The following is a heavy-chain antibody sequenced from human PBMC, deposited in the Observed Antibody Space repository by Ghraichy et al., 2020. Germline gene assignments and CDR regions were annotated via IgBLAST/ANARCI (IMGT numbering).Heavy chain of an antibody. CDR3: VPFDSGGFDH. V-gene: IGHV4-59*01. CDR1: GVSMSYYF. CDR2: ISYTGNT. Sequence: SCNVSGVSMSYYFWSWIRQPPGQGLEYIGYISYTGNTNYNPSLKSRLTISVDTSKKQFSLTLTSVTAADTALYYCVPFDSGGFDHWGQGTLVAVSS. D-gene: IGHD2-15*01. J-gene: IGHJ4*02.